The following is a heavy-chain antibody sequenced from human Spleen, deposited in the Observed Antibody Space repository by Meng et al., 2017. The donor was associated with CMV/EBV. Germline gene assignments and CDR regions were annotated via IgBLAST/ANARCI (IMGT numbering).Heavy chain of an antibody. CDR3: TTDSTTTNIAADYGLDV. J-gene: IGHJ6*02. D-gene: IGHD1-26*01. V-gene: IGHV3-15*01. Sequence: GGSLRLSCVASGFSFSEAWMSWVRLAPGKGLEWVGRIRKNSDGGTTEYAAPVKGRFIISRDDSQNMVFLQMTSLKSEDTAVYYCTTDSTTTNIAADYGLDVWGQGTTVTVSS. CDR2: IRKNSDGGTT. CDR1: GFSFSEAW.